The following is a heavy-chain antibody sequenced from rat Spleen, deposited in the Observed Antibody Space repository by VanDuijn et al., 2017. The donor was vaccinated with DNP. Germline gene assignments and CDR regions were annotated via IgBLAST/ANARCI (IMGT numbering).Heavy chain of an antibody. D-gene: IGHD1-11*01. Sequence: QVQLKESGPGLVQPSQTLSLTCTVSGFSLTTYGVNWIRQAPGKGLEWMGIIWGDGSTNYNSALKSRLSISRDTSKSQIFLTMHSLQTDDTAVYYCAEMTTGLDYWGQGVMVTVSS. J-gene: IGHJ2*01. CDR1: GFSLTTYG. CDR3: AEMTTGLDY. V-gene: IGHV2-77*01. CDR2: IWGDGST.